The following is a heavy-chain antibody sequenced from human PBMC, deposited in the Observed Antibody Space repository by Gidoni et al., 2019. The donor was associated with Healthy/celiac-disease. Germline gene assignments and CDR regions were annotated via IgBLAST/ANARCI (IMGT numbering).Heavy chain of an antibody. CDR2: ISSSSSYI. CDR1: GFTFSSYS. CDR3: ARDARLSTSSLRDWFDP. D-gene: IGHD2-2*01. V-gene: IGHV3-21*01. Sequence: EVQLVESGGGLVTPGGALRLSCAASGFTFSSYSMTWVRQAPGKGLEWVSSISSSSSYIYYADSVKGRFTISRDNAKNSLYLQMNSLRAEDTAVYYCARDARLSTSSLRDWFDPWGQGTLVTVSS. J-gene: IGHJ5*02.